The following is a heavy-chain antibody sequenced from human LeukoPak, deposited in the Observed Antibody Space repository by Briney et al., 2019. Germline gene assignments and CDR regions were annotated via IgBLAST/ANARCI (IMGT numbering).Heavy chain of an antibody. Sequence: GESLKISCKGSGYSFTSYWIGWVRQMPGKGLEWMGIIYPGDSDTRYSPSFQGQVTISADKSISTAYLQWSSLKASDTAMYYCASLSADDYDFWSGYLNAFDIWGQGTMVTVSS. D-gene: IGHD3-3*01. J-gene: IGHJ3*02. CDR1: GYSFTSYW. CDR3: ASLSADDYDFWSGYLNAFDI. V-gene: IGHV5-51*01. CDR2: IYPGDSDT.